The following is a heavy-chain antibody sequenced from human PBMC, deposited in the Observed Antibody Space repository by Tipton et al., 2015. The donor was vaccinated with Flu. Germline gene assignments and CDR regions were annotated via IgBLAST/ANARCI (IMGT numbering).Heavy chain of an antibody. Sequence: GSLRLSCAASGFTFSSYAMSWVRQAPGKGLEWVSGIGGSGGGTYYADSVKGRFTISRDNSKNTLYLQMNSLRAEDTAVYYCGRGLVGATGWGDYWGQGTLVTVSS. D-gene: IGHD1-26*01. CDR2: IGGSGGGT. CDR3: GRGLVGATGWGDY. CDR1: GFTFSSYA. J-gene: IGHJ4*02. V-gene: IGHV3-23*01.